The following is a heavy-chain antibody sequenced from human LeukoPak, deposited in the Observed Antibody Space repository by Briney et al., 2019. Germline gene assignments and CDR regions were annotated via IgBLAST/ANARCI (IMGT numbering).Heavy chain of an antibody. J-gene: IGHJ4*02. Sequence: GGSLRLSCAASGFTFSSYAMNWVRQAPGKGLEWVSSISSSSSDKDYADSVKGRFTISRDNARNSLYLQMNSLRAEDTAVYYCARVGNSYGYVDYWGQGTLVTVSS. CDR1: GFTFSSYA. D-gene: IGHD5-18*01. CDR3: ARVGNSYGYVDY. V-gene: IGHV3-21*01. CDR2: ISSSSSDK.